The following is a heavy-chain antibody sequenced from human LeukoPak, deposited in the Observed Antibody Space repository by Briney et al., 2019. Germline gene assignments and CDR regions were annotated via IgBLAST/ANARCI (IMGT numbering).Heavy chain of an antibody. CDR2: ISSSSSYI. J-gene: IGHJ4*02. CDR3: ARDNIDSGSNFDY. D-gene: IGHD2-15*01. CDR1: GVTFSSYS. Sequence: GGSLRLSCAASGVTFSSYSMNWVRQAPGKGLEWVSSISSSSSYIYYADSVKGRFTISRDNAKNSLYLQMNSLRAEDTAVYYRARDNIDSGSNFDYWVQGTLVTVSS. V-gene: IGHV3-21*01.